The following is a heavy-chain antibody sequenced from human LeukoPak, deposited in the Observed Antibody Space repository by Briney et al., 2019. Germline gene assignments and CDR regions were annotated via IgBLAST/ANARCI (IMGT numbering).Heavy chain of an antibody. CDR3: ATDYYGSGSYYNAYDAFDI. CDR2: ISADNGNT. Sequence: ASVKVSCKASGYTFTSYGISWVRQAPGQGLEWMGWISADNGNTNYAQKLQGRVTMTTDTSTSTAYMELRSLRSDDTAVYYCATDYYGSGSYYNAYDAFDIWGQGTMVTVSS. D-gene: IGHD3-10*01. V-gene: IGHV1-18*01. CDR1: GYTFTSYG. J-gene: IGHJ3*02.